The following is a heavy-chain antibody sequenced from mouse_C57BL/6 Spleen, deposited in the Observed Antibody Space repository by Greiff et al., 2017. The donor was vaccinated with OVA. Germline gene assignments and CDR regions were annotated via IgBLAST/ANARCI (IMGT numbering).Heavy chain of an antibody. CDR3: TRAYDYYAMDY. J-gene: IGHJ4*01. D-gene: IGHD6-5*01. CDR2: ISSGGDYI. Sequence: EVQGVESGEGLVKPGGSLKLSCAASGFTFSSYAMSWVRQTPEKRLEWVAYISSGGDYIYYADTVQGRFTISRDNARNTLYLQMSRLKSEDTARYYCTRAYDYYAMDYWGQGTSVTVSS. V-gene: IGHV5-9-1*02. CDR1: GFTFSSYA.